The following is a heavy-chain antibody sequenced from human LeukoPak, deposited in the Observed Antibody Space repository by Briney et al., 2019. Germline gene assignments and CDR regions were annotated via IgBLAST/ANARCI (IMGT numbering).Heavy chain of an antibody. D-gene: IGHD6-6*01. CDR3: ARSSSGAFDC. V-gene: IGHV3-7*01. CDR2: IKQDGSEK. CDR1: GFTSSSYW. Sequence: GGSLRLSCAASGFTSSSYWMSWVRQAPGKGLEWVANIKQDGSEKYYVDSVKGRFTISRDNAKNSLYLQMNSLRAEDTAVCYCARSSSGAFDCWGQGTLVTVSS. J-gene: IGHJ4*02.